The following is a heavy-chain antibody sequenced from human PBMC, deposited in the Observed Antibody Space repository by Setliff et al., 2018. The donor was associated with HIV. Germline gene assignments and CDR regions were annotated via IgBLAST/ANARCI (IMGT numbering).Heavy chain of an antibody. CDR1: GFTFSAYV. CDR2: ISARSDYS. CDR3: APIRDGYNYFFDH. V-gene: IGHV3-23*01. D-gene: IGHD5-12*01. J-gene: IGHJ4*02. Sequence: GGSLRLSCAASGFTFSAYVMSWIRQAPGGGPEWVSAISARSDYSYAADSMKGRFTISRDNSKNTLYLQMTDLRAEDTAIYYCAPIRDGYNYFFDHWGQGTLVTVSS.